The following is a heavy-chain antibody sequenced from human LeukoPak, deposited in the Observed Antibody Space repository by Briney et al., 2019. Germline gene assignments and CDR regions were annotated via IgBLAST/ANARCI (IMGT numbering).Heavy chain of an antibody. CDR3: AKALYYYDNSGGFDY. Sequence: GGSLRLSCAASGFTFDDYAMHWVRQAPGKGLEWVSGISWNSGSIGYADSVKGRFTISRDNAKNSLYLQMNSLRAEDTAFCAKALYYYDNSGGFDYWGQGTLVTVSS. D-gene: IGHD3-22*01. CDR2: ISWNSGSI. J-gene: IGHJ4*02. CDR1: GFTFDDYA. V-gene: IGHV3-9*01.